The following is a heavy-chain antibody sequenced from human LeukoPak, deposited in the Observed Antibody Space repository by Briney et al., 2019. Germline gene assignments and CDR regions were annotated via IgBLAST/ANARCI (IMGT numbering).Heavy chain of an antibody. D-gene: IGHD3-10*01. Sequence: GESLKISCKGSGYSFTSYWIGWVRQMPGKGLEWMGIIYPGDSDTRYSPSFQGQVTISADKSISTAYLQWSSLKASDTAMYCCARLTTMVRGVISSFDYWGQGTLVTVSS. CDR2: IYPGDSDT. V-gene: IGHV5-51*01. CDR1: GYSFTSYW. J-gene: IGHJ4*02. CDR3: ARLTTMVRGVISSFDY.